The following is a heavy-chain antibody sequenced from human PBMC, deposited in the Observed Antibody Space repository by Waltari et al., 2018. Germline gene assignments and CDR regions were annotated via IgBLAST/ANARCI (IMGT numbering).Heavy chain of an antibody. Sequence: QVRLVQSGAEVQKPGASVKVSCKPSGYTFTGYYIHWVRQAPGQGLEWMGWISGGTNYARKFQGRVAMTRDTSISTVYMELSSLRSDDTAVYYCARRGLGDSDYVDALDIWGQGTMVTVSS. CDR3: ARRGLGDSDYVDALDI. J-gene: IGHJ3*02. CDR2: ISGGT. V-gene: IGHV1-2*02. D-gene: IGHD4-4*01. CDR1: GYTFTGYY.